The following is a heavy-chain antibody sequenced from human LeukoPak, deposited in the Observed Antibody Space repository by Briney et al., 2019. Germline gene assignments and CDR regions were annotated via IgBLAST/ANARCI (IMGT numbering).Heavy chain of an antibody. CDR2: IFSSGST. V-gene: IGHV4-4*07. D-gene: IGHD3-22*01. CDR1: GGSISSYY. J-gene: IGHJ4*02. Sequence: SETLSLTCTVSGGSISSYYWTWIRQPAGKGLEWIGRIFSSGSTNYNPSLKSRVTMSVDTSKNQFSLKLSSVTAADTAVYYCARVDSSGHYIDYWGQGTLVTVSS. CDR3: ARVDSSGHYIDY.